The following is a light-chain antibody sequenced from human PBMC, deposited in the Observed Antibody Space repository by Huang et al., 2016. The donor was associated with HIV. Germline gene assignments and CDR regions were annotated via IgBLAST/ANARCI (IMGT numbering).Light chain of an antibody. Sequence: DIQMTQSPSSLSASVGDRVTITCRASQGIGNSLAWYQQKPEKTPRLLLYATSRLESGVPSSVIGSGSGTHYTLTITTLQPEDIASYYCQQYQSIPWTFGQGTKVEIK. CDR3: QQYQSIPWT. CDR1: QGIGNS. V-gene: IGKV1-NL1*01. J-gene: IGKJ1*01. CDR2: ATS.